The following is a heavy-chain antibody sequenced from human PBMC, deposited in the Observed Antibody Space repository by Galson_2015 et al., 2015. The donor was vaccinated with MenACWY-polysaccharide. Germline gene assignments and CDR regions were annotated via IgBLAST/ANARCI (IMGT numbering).Heavy chain of an antibody. Sequence: SLRLSCAASGFTFSSYAMSWVRQAPGKGLDWVSLVAGSGDSTYYADSVKGRFSISRDNSKNTLCLQMNSLRAEDTAVYYCARPITMIRGIVYYGMDVWDQGITVTVSS. CDR1: GFTFSSYA. J-gene: IGHJ6*02. D-gene: IGHD3-10*01. CDR2: VAGSGDST. CDR3: ARPITMIRGIVYYGMDV. V-gene: IGHV3-23*01.